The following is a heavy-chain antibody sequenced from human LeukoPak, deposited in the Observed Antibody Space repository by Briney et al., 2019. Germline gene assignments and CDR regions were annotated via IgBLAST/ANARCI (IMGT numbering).Heavy chain of an antibody. D-gene: IGHD2-8*01. Sequence: GGSLRLSCTASGFTSGDYAMNWFRQAPGKGLGRVSGINWNGGNTGYADSVKGRFTISRDNVKNSLYLQMNSLRAEDTALYYCARAPGVRYYYYMDVWGKGTTVTVSS. J-gene: IGHJ6*03. CDR3: ARAPGVRYYYYMDV. CDR2: INWNGGNT. V-gene: IGHV3-20*04. CDR1: GFTSGDYA.